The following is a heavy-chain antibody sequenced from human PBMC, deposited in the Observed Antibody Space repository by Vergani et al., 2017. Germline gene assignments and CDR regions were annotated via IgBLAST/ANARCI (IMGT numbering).Heavy chain of an antibody. Sequence: QLQLQESGPGLVKPSETLSLTCTVSGGSISSSSYYWGWIRQPPGKGLEWIGSIYYSGSTYYNPSLKSRVTISVDTSKNQFSLKLSSVTAADTAVYYCAIALSSYYDFWSGYYTIDYWGQGTLVTVSS. CDR1: GGSISSSSYY. CDR3: AIALSSYYDFWSGYYTIDY. D-gene: IGHD3-3*01. CDR2: IYYSGST. V-gene: IGHV4-39*07. J-gene: IGHJ4*02.